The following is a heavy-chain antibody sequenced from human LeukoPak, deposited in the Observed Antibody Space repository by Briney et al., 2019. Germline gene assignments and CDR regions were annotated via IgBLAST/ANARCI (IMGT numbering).Heavy chain of an antibody. CDR2: MSPNSGNT. J-gene: IGHJ4*02. D-gene: IGHD3-10*01. CDR3: ARGSYYGSGFLFDY. V-gene: IGHV1-8*01. CDR1: GYTFTSYD. Sequence: GASVKVSCKASGYTFTSYDINWVRRATGQGLEWMGCMSPNSGNTGYAQKFQGRVTMTRNTSISTAYMELSSLRSEDTAVYYCARGSYYGSGFLFDYWGQGTLVTVSS.